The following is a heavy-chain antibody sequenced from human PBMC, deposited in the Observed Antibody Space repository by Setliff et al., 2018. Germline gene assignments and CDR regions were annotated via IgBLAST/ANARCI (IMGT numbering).Heavy chain of an antibody. J-gene: IGHJ6*02. CDR3: ARRLPYFGMDV. V-gene: IGHV3-7*01. D-gene: IGHD2-15*01. CDR1: GFSYSNCW. CDR2: INPHASEK. Sequence: PGGSLRLSCTASGFSYSNCWVSWVRQAPGKGLEWLASINPHASEKYYVDSVKGRFTISRDNAKNSLSLQMNNLRTEDTAVYYCARRLPYFGMDVWGQGTTVTVSS.